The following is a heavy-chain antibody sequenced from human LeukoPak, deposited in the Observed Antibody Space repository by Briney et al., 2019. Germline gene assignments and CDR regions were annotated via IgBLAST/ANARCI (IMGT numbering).Heavy chain of an antibody. Sequence: GGSLRLSCAASGFTFSSYWMSWVRQATGKGLEWVANIKQDGSEKYYVDSVKGRFTISRDNAKNSLYLQMDSLSAEDTAVYYCARDLRGSGWYFDYWGQGTLVTVSS. CDR1: GFTFSSYW. D-gene: IGHD6-19*01. J-gene: IGHJ4*02. V-gene: IGHV3-7*01. CDR3: ARDLRGSGWYFDY. CDR2: IKQDGSEK.